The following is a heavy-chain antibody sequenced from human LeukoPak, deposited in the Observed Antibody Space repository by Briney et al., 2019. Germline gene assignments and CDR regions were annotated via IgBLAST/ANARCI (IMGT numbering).Heavy chain of an antibody. CDR3: ARGMAAAADY. D-gene: IGHD6-13*01. CDR2: ISDSGST. J-gene: IGHJ4*02. Sequence: ETXSLTCAVSGYSISSGYYWGGIRPPPGKGVEWIGSISDSGSTYYNTSSKRRLTISLDTSNNPFSLKLTSLTAADTAVYYCARGMAAAADYWGQGTLVTVSS. CDR1: GYSISSGYY. V-gene: IGHV4-38-2*01.